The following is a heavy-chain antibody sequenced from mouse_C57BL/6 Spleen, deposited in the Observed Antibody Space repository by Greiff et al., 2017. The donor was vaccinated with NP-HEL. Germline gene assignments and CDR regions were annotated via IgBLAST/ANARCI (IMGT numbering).Heavy chain of an antibody. CDR3: ARSGDY. Sequence: VQLQQSGPELVKPGASVKISCKASGYTFTDYYMNWVKQSHGKSLEWIGDINPNNGGTSYNQKFKGKATLTVDKSSSTAYMELRSLTSEDSAVYYGARSGDYWGQGTTLTVSS. CDR2: INPNNGGT. D-gene: IGHD3-2*02. V-gene: IGHV1-26*01. J-gene: IGHJ2*01. CDR1: GYTFTDYY.